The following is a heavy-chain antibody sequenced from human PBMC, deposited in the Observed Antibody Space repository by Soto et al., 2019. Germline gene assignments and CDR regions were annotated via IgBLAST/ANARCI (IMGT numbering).Heavy chain of an antibody. CDR1: GFSFCNYA. Sequence: GGSLRLSCAASGFSFCNYAINFFRHAPFKGLEWVSGLSGSGTSTYYADSVKGRFTISRDNSRDTLFLQMNSLTADDTAVYYCAKATTNGGWFNPFDSWGQGALVTVSS. CDR2: LSGSGTST. V-gene: IGHV3-23*01. CDR3: AKATTNGGWFNPFDS. J-gene: IGHJ4*02. D-gene: IGHD6-19*01.